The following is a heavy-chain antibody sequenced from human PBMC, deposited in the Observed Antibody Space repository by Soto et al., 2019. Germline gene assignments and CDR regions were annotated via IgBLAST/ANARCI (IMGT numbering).Heavy chain of an antibody. V-gene: IGHV4-30-2*01. Sequence: QLQLQESGSGLVKPSQTLSLTCAVSGGSISSGGYSWSWIRQPPGKGMECIGYIYHSGSTYYNPSLTSRVTISVDRSKDQFSLKLSSLTAADTAVYYWARGPPLLWWSQGTLVTVSS. J-gene: IGHJ4*02. CDR2: IYHSGST. D-gene: IGHD2-21*01. CDR3: ARGPPLLW. CDR1: GGSISSGGYS.